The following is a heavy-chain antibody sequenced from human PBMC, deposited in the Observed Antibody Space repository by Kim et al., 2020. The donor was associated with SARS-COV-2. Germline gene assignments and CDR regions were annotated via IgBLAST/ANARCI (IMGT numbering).Heavy chain of an antibody. D-gene: IGHD6-19*01. CDR3: ARDTEDSSGWIPH. J-gene: IGHJ4*02. CDR2: ISSSSSYI. CDR1: GFTFSSYS. Sequence: GGSLRLSCAASGFTFSSYSMNWVRQAPGKGLEWVSSISSSSSYIYYADSVKGRFTISRDNAKNSLYLQMNSLRAEDTAVYYCARDTEDSSGWIPHWGQGTLVTVSS. V-gene: IGHV3-21*01.